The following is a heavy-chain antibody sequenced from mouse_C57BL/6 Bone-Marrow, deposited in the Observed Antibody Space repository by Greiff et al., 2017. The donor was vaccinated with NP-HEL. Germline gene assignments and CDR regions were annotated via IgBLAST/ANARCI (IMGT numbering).Heavy chain of an antibody. J-gene: IGHJ4*01. CDR3: AREGWLPYAMDY. V-gene: IGHV5-4*01. D-gene: IGHD2-3*01. Sequence: DVMLVESGGGLVKPGGSLKLSCAASGFTFSSYAMSWVRQTPEKRLEWVATISDGGSYTYYPDNVKGRFTISRDNAKNNLYLQMSHLKSEDTAMYYCAREGWLPYAMDYWGQGTSVTVSS. CDR2: ISDGGSYT. CDR1: GFTFSSYA.